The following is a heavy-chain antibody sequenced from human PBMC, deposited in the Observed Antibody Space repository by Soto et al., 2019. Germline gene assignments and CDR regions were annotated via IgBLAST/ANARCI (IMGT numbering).Heavy chain of an antibody. V-gene: IGHV5-51*01. J-gene: IGHJ3*02. CDR2: IYPGDSDT. Sequence: ESLQLSRKSCGYSFTSYWIGLVLQMPGKGLEWMGIIYPGDSDTRYSPSFQGQVTISADKSISTAYLQWSSLKASDTAMYYCASPYCSGGSCYLAAFDIWGQGTMVTVSS. CDR1: GYSFTSYW. D-gene: IGHD2-15*01. CDR3: ASPYCSGGSCYLAAFDI.